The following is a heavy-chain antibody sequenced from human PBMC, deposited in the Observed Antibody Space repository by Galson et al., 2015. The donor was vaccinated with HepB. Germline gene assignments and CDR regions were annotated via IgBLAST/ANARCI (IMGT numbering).Heavy chain of an antibody. CDR3: ARGVVAAAGTVY. D-gene: IGHD6-13*01. V-gene: IGHV3-30*04. CDR2: ISYDGSNK. J-gene: IGHJ4*02. Sequence: SLRLSCAASGFTFSSYAMHWVRQAPGKGLEWVAVISYDGSNKYYADSVKGRFTISRDNSKNTLYLQMNSLRAEDTAVYYCARGVVAAAGTVYWGQGTLVTVSS. CDR1: GFTFSSYA.